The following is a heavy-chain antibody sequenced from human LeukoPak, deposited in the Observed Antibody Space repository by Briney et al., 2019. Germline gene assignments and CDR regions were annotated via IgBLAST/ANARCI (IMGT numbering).Heavy chain of an antibody. CDR3: AKEPPIYYDSSGYYYVRPFDY. Sequence: GGSLRLSCAASGFTFSSYGMHWVRQAPGKGLEWVAFIRYDGSNKYYADSVKGRFTISRDNSKNTLYLQMNSLRAEDTAVYYCAKEPPIYYDSSGYYYVRPFDYWGQGTLVTVSS. CDR2: IRYDGSNK. D-gene: IGHD3-22*01. J-gene: IGHJ4*02. CDR1: GFTFSSYG. V-gene: IGHV3-30*02.